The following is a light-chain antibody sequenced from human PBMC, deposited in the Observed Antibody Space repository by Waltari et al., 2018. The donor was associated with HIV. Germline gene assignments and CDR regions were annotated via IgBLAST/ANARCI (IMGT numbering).Light chain of an antibody. CDR3: QQYSNWPPLT. Sequence: EIVMTQSPATLSVSPGERATLSCRASQSVGSNLAWYQQKPGQAPRLLIYGASTRAAGIPARFSGSGSGTEFTLTISSLQSEDFGVYYCQQYSNWPPLTFGGGTKVEIK. J-gene: IGKJ4*01. CDR1: QSVGSN. V-gene: IGKV3-15*01. CDR2: GAS.